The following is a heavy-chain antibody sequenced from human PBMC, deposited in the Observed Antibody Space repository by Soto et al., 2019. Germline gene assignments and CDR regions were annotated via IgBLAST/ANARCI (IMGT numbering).Heavy chain of an antibody. D-gene: IGHD6-13*01. J-gene: IGHJ3*02. Sequence: GESMRISCKGSGYSFTSYGIGWVRQMPGKGLEWMGIIYPGDSDTRYSPSFQGQVTISADKSISTAYLQWSSLKASDTAMYYCARNSRRPWYDAFDIWGQGTMVTVSS. CDR2: IYPGDSDT. CDR3: ARNSRRPWYDAFDI. CDR1: GYSFTSYG. V-gene: IGHV5-51*01.